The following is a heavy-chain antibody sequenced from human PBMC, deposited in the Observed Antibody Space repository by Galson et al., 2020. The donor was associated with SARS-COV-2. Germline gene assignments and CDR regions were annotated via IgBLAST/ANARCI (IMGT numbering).Heavy chain of an antibody. CDR1: GGSISSGSYY. J-gene: IGHJ4*02. D-gene: IGHD2-21*01. CDR2: IYYSGST. V-gene: IGHV4-31*03. Sequence: SETLSLTCTVSGGSISSGSYYWSWIRQHPGKGLEWIGYIYYSGSTYYNPSLKSRVTISVDTSKNQFSLKLSSVTVADTAVYYCARVGGEYPLTYYFGYWGQGTLVTVSS. CDR3: ARVGGEYPLTYYFGY.